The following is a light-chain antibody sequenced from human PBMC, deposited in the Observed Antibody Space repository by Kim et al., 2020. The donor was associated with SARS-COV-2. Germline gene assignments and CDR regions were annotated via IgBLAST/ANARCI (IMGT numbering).Light chain of an antibody. V-gene: IGLV2-14*03. Sequence: QSALTQPASVSGSLGQSITISCTATSSDVGDFNYVSWYQQRPGKAPKLMIYDVANRPSGVSNRFSGSKSGYTASLTISALQAEDEAVYFCNSRASGPWLFGGGTQLTIL. CDR2: DVA. CDR1: SSDVGDFNY. J-gene: IGLJ3*02. CDR3: NSRASGPWL.